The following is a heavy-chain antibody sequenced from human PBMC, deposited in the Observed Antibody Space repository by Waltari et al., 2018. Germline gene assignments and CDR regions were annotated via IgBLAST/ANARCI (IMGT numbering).Heavy chain of an antibody. CDR3: AKDRATVVVIAALDY. CDR1: GFTLRCYG. CDR2: IWYDGSNK. V-gene: IGHV3-30*18. J-gene: IGHJ4*02. D-gene: IGHD2-21*01. Sequence: QVQLVESGGGVVQPGRSLRLSCAASGFTLRCYGLNGVRQAPGKGLEWVAVIWYDGSNKYYADSVKGRFTISRDNSKNTLYLQMNSLRAEDTAMYYCAKDRATVVVIAALDYWGQGTLVTVSS.